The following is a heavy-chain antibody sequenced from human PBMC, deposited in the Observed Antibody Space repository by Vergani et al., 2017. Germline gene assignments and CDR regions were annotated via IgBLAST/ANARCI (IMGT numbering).Heavy chain of an antibody. D-gene: IGHD3-10*01. CDR2: IYTSGST. Sequence: QVQLQESGPGLVKPSETLSLTCTVSGGSISSYYWSWIRQPAGKGLEWIGRIYTSGSTNYNPSLKSRVTMSVDTSKNQFSLKLSSVTAADTAVYYCARDRDYYGSGSYRLYYFDYWGQGTLVTVSS. CDR3: ARDRDYYGSGSYRLYYFDY. CDR1: GGSISSYY. V-gene: IGHV4-4*07. J-gene: IGHJ4*02.